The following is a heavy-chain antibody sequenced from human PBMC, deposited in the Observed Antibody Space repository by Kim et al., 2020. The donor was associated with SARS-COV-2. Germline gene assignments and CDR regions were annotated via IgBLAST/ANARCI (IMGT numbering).Heavy chain of an antibody. J-gene: IGHJ6*02. CDR3: ARDLHVITMVRGVIYYYGMDV. V-gene: IGHV7-4-1*02. CDR1: GYTFTSYA. Sequence: ASVKVSCKASGYTFTSYAMNWVRQAPGQGLEWMGWINTNTGNPTYAQGFTGRFVFSLDTSVSTAYLQISSLKAEDTAVYYCARDLHVITMVRGVIYYYGMDVWGQGTTVTVSS. D-gene: IGHD3-10*01. CDR2: INTNTGNP.